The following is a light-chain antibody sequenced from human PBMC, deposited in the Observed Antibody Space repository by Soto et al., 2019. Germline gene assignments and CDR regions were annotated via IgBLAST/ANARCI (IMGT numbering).Light chain of an antibody. V-gene: IGKV1-39*01. Sequence: DIQMTQSPSSLCTSXDDRVTIPXXASQSISTFLNWYQQKPGKAPNLLIYAASGLQSGVPSRFSGSGSGTDFTLTISSLQPEDFATYYCQQSYRTPITFGQGTRLEI. J-gene: IGKJ5*01. CDR2: AAS. CDR3: QQSYRTPIT. CDR1: QSISTF.